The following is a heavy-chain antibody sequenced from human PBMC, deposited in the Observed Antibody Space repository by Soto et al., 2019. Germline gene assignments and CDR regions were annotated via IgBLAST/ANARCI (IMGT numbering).Heavy chain of an antibody. D-gene: IGHD3-22*01. CDR1: GYIFTKYG. V-gene: IGHV1-18*01. CDR3: ARLPLGGYRMLNWFDP. CDR2: INVYNGDS. J-gene: IGHJ5*02. Sequence: QVQVVQSGPELKKPGASVKVSCKAQGYIFTKYGIGWVRQAPGHGLEWMGLINVYNGDSMAAQKFQDRVSMTTDTATDTAYMELKSLRSGDTAVYYCARLPLGGYRMLNWFDPCGQGTLVTVSS.